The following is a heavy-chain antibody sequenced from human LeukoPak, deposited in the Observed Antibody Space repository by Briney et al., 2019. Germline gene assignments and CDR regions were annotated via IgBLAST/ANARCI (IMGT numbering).Heavy chain of an antibody. J-gene: IGHJ3*02. Sequence: PSETLSLTCTVSGGSINNYYWRWIRQPAGKGLEWIGRIYTRGSTNYNPSLKSRVTMSVDTSENQFSLKLSSVTAADTAVYYCARGRYCSADICSGGDAFDIWGQGTMVSVSS. CDR2: IYTRGST. V-gene: IGHV4-4*07. CDR1: GGSINNYY. CDR3: ARGRYCSADICSGGDAFDI. D-gene: IGHD2-15*01.